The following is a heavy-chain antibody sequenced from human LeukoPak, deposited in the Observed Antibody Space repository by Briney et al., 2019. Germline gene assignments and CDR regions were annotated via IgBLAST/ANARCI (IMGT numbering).Heavy chain of an antibody. CDR2: ISWDGGST. CDR1: GFTFDDYA. J-gene: IGHJ4*02. D-gene: IGHD1-26*01. Sequence: GSLRLSCAASGFTFDDYAMHWVRQAPGKGLEWVSLISWDGGSTYYADSVKGRFTISRDNAKNSLYLQMNSLRAEDTAVYYCARDLRVVGATKPFDYWGQGTLVTVSS. CDR3: ARDLRVVGATKPFDY. V-gene: IGHV3-43D*03.